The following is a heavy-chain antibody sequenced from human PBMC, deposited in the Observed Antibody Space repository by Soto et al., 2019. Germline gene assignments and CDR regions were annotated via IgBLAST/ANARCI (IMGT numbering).Heavy chain of an antibody. J-gene: IGHJ5*02. CDR3: ARALEQLDPAST. Sequence: GGSLRLSCAASGFTVSSNYMSWVRQAPGKGLEWVSVIYSGGSTYYADSVKGRFTISRDNSKNTLYLQMNSLRAEDTAVYYCARALEQLDPASTWGQGTLVTVSS. CDR1: GFTVSSNY. CDR2: IYSGGST. D-gene: IGHD6-13*01. V-gene: IGHV3-66*01.